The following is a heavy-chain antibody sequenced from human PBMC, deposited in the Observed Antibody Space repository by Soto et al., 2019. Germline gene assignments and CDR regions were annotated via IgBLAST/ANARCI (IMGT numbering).Heavy chain of an antibody. CDR1: GGSISSGGYY. J-gene: IGHJ6*03. V-gene: IGHV4-31*03. D-gene: IGHD1-26*01. CDR3: ARGGTPYYYYYYMDV. Sequence: TLSLTCTVSGGSISSGGYYWSWIRQHPGKGLELIGYIYYSGSTYYNPSLKSRVTISVDTSKNQFSLKLSSVTAADTAAYYCARGGTPYYYYYYMDVWGKGTTVTVSS. CDR2: IYYSGST.